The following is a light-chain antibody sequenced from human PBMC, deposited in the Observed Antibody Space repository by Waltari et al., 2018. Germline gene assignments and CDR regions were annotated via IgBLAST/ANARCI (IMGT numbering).Light chain of an antibody. V-gene: IGKV3-15*01. CDR2: GAS. Sequence: EIVMTQSPATLSVSPGERATLPCRASQSVSSNLAWYQQKPGQAPRLLIYGASTRATCIPARFSGSGAGTEFTLTINSLQSEDFAVYYCQQYNNWPPGWTFGQGTKVEIK. CDR3: QQYNNWPPGWT. J-gene: IGKJ1*01. CDR1: QSVSSN.